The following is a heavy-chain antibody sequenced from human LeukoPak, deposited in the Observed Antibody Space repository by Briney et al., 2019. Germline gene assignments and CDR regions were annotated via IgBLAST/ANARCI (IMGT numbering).Heavy chain of an antibody. CDR1: GFTFINYA. CDR2: ISASGAKT. Sequence: GGSLRLSCAASGFTFINYAIGWVRQAPEKVLDWVSGISASGAKTYYADSVKGRFTISRDNSRNTMYLQMTRLSVEDTAEYSCSNDPVQHGNGLYWFDPWGQGTVVTVSS. J-gene: IGHJ5*02. D-gene: IGHD1-1*01. CDR3: SNDPVQHGNGLYWFDP. V-gene: IGHV3-23*01.